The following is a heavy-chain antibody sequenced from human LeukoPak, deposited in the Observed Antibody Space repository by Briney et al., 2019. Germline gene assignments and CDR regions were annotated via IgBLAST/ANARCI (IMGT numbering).Heavy chain of an antibody. D-gene: IGHD6-19*01. CDR3: AREDSSGCDY. V-gene: IGHV1-2*02. Sequence: SVKLFCRSSVYTFTGYHMHWVRQAPGQGREWMGWINTNSGGTNYAQKFQGRVTMTRDTFISTAYMELSRLRSDDTAVYYCAREDSSGCDYWGQGTLVTVSS. J-gene: IGHJ4*02. CDR1: VYTFTGYH. CDR2: INTNSGGT.